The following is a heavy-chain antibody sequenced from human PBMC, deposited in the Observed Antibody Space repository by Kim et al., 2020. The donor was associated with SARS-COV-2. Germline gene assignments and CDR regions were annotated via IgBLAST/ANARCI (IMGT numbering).Heavy chain of an antibody. CDR3: ARRQTGYPIDY. D-gene: IGHD3-9*01. V-gene: IGHV4-39*01. Sequence: YYNPSLKSRVTISVDTSKTQFSLKLSSVTAADTAVYYCARRQTGYPIDYWGQGTLVTISS. J-gene: IGHJ4*02.